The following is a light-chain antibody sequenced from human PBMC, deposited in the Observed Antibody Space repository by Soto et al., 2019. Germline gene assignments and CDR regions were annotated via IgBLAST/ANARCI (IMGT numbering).Light chain of an antibody. CDR3: QQSFTTPFT. CDR1: QSISTW. Sequence: DIQMTQSPSTLSASVGDRVTITCRASQSISTWLAWYQQEPGKAPKLLIHKASSLQSGVPSRFSGSGSGTDFTLTISSLHPDDFATYYCQQSFTTPFTFGPGTKVDIK. J-gene: IGKJ3*01. CDR2: KAS. V-gene: IGKV1-5*03.